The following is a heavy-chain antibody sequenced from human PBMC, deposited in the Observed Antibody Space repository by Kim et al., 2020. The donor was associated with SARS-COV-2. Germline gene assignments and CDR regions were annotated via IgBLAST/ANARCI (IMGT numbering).Heavy chain of an antibody. J-gene: IGHJ4*02. CDR3: AKEGIAVAFDY. CDR1: GFTFSSYG. D-gene: IGHD6-19*01. Sequence: GGSLRLSCAASGFTFSSYGMHWVRQAPGKGLEWVAVISYDGSNKYYADSVKGRFTISRDNSKNTLYLQMNSLRAEDTAVYYCAKEGIAVAFDYWGQGTQV. CDR2: ISYDGSNK. V-gene: IGHV3-30*18.